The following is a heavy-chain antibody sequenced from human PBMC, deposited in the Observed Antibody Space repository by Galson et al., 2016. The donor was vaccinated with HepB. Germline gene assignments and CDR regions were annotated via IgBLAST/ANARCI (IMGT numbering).Heavy chain of an antibody. D-gene: IGHD1-26*01. CDR2: ISGDGGST. Sequence: SLRLSCAASGFTFTSFAMHWFRQAPGKGLEWVSGISGDGGSTYFADSVKGRFTISRDNSKNTVDLQMNSLRAEDTAVYYCAGSYSGRKGASDIWGQGTMVTVSS. V-gene: IGHV3-23*01. CDR3: AGSYSGRKGASDI. CDR1: GFTFTSFA. J-gene: IGHJ3*02.